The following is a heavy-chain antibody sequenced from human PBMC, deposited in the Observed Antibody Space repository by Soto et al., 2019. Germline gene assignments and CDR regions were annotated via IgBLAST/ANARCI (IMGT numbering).Heavy chain of an antibody. D-gene: IGHD2-15*01. Sequence: ASVKVSCKASGGTFSSYAISWVRQAPGQGLEWMGGIIPIFGTANYAQKFQGRVTITADKSTSTAYMELSSLRSEDTAVYYCARGVVAASKLYYYYYGMDVWGEGTKVTVSS. CDR1: GGTFSSYA. CDR3: ARGVVAASKLYYYYYGMDV. CDR2: IIPIFGTA. V-gene: IGHV1-69*06. J-gene: IGHJ6*04.